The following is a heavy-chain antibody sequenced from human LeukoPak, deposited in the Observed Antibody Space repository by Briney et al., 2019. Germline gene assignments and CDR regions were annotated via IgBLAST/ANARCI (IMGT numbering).Heavy chain of an antibody. CDR2: TYYSGST. CDR1: GGSISSSSYY. V-gene: IGHV4-39*01. D-gene: IGHD2-15*01. Sequence: SETLSLTCTVSGGSISSSSYYWGWIRQPPGKGLEWIGSTYYSGSTYYNPSLKSRVTISVDTSKNQFSLKLSSVTAADTAVYYCASRPRSYCSGGSCYPGPDDYWGQGTLVTVSS. J-gene: IGHJ4*02. CDR3: ASRPRSYCSGGSCYPGPDDY.